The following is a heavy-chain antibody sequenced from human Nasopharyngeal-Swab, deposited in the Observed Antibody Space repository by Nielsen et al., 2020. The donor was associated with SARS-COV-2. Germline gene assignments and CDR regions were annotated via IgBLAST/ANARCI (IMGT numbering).Heavy chain of an antibody. CDR3: AKCLLPDGYSYPKD. V-gene: IGHV3-23*01. CDR1: GFTFSRYA. D-gene: IGHD5-18*01. Sequence: GESLKISCAASGFTFSRYAMSWVRQAPGKGLEWVSAISGSGGSTYYADSVKGRFTISRDNSKNTLYLQMNSLRAEDTAVYYCAKCLLPDGYSYPKDWGQGTLVTVSS. CDR2: ISGSGGST. J-gene: IGHJ4*02.